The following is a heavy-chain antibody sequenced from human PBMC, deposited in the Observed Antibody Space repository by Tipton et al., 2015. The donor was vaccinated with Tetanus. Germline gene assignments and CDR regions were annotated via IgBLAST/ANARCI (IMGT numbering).Heavy chain of an antibody. V-gene: IGHV1-18*01. CDR3: ARDRGYCTNGVCSTISGEDY. Sequence: QSGAEVKKPGASVKVSCKASGYTFTSYGISWVRQAPGQGLEWMGWISAYNGNTNYAQKLQGRVTMTTDTSTSTAYMELRSLRSDDTAVYYCARDRGYCTNGVCSTISGEDYWGQGTLVTVSS. CDR1: GYTFTSYG. D-gene: IGHD2-8*01. J-gene: IGHJ4*02. CDR2: ISAYNGNT.